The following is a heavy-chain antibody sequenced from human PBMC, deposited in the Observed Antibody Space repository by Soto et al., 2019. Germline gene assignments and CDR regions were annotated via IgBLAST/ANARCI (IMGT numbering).Heavy chain of an antibody. D-gene: IGHD3-3*01. CDR3: ARYEAGLDY. V-gene: IGHV3-48*04. J-gene: IGHJ4*01. CDR1: GFTFRSYA. Sequence: LRLPCAASGFTFRSYAMSWVRQAPGKGLEWVSCIGSLSSTTSYADSVKGRFTISRDNAKNSLYLQMNSLRAEDTAVYYCARYEAGLDYWGHGTLVTVSS. CDR2: IGSLSSTT.